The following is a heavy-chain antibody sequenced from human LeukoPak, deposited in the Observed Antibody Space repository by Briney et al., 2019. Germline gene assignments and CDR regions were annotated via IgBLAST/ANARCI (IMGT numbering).Heavy chain of an antibody. D-gene: IGHD6-19*01. Sequence: SETLSLTCTVSGGSISSSSYYWGWLRQPPGKGLEWIGYIYYSGSTNYNPSLKSRVTISVDTSKNQFSLKLSSVTAADTAVYYCASSGRRWYFDLWGRGTLVTVSS. CDR2: IYYSGST. J-gene: IGHJ2*01. V-gene: IGHV4-61*05. CDR1: GGSISSSSYY. CDR3: ASSGRRWYFDL.